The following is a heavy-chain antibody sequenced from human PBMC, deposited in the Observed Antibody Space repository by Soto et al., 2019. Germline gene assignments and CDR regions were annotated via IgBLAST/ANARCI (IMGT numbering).Heavy chain of an antibody. Sequence: GGSLRLSCAASGFTFSNAWMGWVRQAPGKXLEWVGRIKSKTDGGTTDYAAPVKGRFTISRDDSKNTLYLQMNSLKTEDTAVYYCTTVEDIVVVPAAPPEVFYYYYGMDVWGQGTTVTVSS. V-gene: IGHV3-15*01. CDR3: TTVEDIVVVPAAPPEVFYYYYGMDV. CDR2: IKSKTDGGTT. CDR1: GFTFSNAW. J-gene: IGHJ6*02. D-gene: IGHD2-2*01.